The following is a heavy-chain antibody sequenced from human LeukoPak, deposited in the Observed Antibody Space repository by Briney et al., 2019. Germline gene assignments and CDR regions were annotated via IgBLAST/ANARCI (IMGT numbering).Heavy chain of an antibody. V-gene: IGHV4-59*01. CDR3: AREQRRYNWFDP. CDR2: IYYSGST. J-gene: IGHJ5*02. CDR1: GGSITSYY. D-gene: IGHD4-17*01. Sequence: SETLSLTCTVSGGSITSYYWSWIRQPPGKGLEWIGYIYYSGSTNYNPSPKSRVTISVDTSKNQFSLKLSSVTAADTAVFYCAREQRRYNWFDPWGQGTLVTVSS.